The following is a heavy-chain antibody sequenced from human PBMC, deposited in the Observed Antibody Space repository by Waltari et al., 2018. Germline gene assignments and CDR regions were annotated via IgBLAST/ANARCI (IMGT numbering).Heavy chain of an antibody. J-gene: IGHJ4*02. CDR3: AGGPGVAGGVY. CDR1: GGSFSGYY. Sequence: QVQLQQWGAGLLKPSETLSLTCAVHGGSFSGYYWSWILQPPGKGLEWIGEINHSGSTNYNPSLKSRVTISVDTSKNQFSLKLSSVTAADTAVYYCAGGPGVAGGVYWGQGTLVTVSS. CDR2: INHSGST. V-gene: IGHV4-34*01. D-gene: IGHD6-13*01.